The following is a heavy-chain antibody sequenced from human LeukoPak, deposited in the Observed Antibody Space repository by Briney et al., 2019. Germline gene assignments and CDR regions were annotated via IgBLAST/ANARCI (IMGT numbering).Heavy chain of an antibody. J-gene: IGHJ6*02. CDR1: GSTLTSYA. D-gene: IGHD3-9*01. CDR3: ARVSGYFGWFRYRYYYYGMDV. V-gene: IGHV3-48*03. CDR2: ISSLGSTI. Sequence: GRSMTPASPPSGSTLTSYAMSWDRPPQEKGLEWVSYISSLGSTIYSAESVKGRFTISRENAKNSLYLQMNSLRAEDTAVYYCARVSGYFGWFRYRYYYYGMDVWGQGTTVTVSS.